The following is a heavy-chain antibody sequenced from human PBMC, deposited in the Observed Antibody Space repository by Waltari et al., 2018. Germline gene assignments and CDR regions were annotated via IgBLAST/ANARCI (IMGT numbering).Heavy chain of an antibody. J-gene: IGHJ6*02. CDR1: GGTFSSYA. CDR3: ARDITVTTLSDGMDV. V-gene: IGHV1-18*01. Sequence: QVQLVQSGAEVKKPGSSVKVSCKASGGTFSSYAISWVRQAPGQGLEWMGWISAYNGNTNYAQKLQGRVTMTTDTSTSTAYMELRSLRSDDTAVYYCARDITVTTLSDGMDVWGQGTTVTVSS. CDR2: ISAYNGNT. D-gene: IGHD4-17*01.